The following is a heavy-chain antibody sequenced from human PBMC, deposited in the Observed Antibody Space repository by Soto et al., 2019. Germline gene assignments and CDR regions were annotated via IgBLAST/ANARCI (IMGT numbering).Heavy chain of an antibody. Sequence: PVGSLRLSCAASGFTFSSVAMAWVRQAPGKGLEWVSSITDSGGSTDYADSVKGRFTISRDNSRNTLYLQMNSLRADDTAVYYCAKLYWNPRYFDYWGQGTRVTV. J-gene: IGHJ4*02. CDR2: ITDSGGST. D-gene: IGHD1-1*01. V-gene: IGHV3-23*01. CDR3: AKLYWNPRYFDY. CDR1: GFTFSSVA.